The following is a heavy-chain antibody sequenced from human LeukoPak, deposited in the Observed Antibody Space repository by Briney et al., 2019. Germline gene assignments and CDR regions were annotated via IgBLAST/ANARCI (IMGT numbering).Heavy chain of an antibody. Sequence: GGSLRLSCAASGFTFSSYEMNWVRQAPGKGLEWVSYISSSSSYIYYADSVKGRFTISRDNAKNSLYLQMNSLRAEDTAVYYCARGFGSSWYIVYWGQGTLVTVSS. CDR1: GFTFSSYE. V-gene: IGHV3-21*05. CDR3: ARGFGSSWYIVY. CDR2: ISSSSSYI. D-gene: IGHD6-13*01. J-gene: IGHJ4*02.